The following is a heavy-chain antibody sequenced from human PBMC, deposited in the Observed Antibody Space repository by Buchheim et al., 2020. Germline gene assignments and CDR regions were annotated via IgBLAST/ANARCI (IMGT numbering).Heavy chain of an antibody. CDR2: IKQDGSEK. Sequence: EVQLVESGGGLVQPGESLKLSCAASGFSFSTYWMSWVRQAPGKGLEWVANIKQDGSEKSYVDSVEGRFTISRDNAKNSLYLQMNSLRAEDTAVYYCVGGYDLYYYYGMHVWGQGTT. V-gene: IGHV3-7*01. J-gene: IGHJ6*02. CDR3: VGGYDLYYYYGMHV. CDR1: GFSFSTYW. D-gene: IGHD5-12*01.